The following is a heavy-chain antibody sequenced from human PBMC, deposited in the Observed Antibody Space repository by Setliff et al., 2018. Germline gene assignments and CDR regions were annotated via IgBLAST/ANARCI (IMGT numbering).Heavy chain of an antibody. V-gene: IGHV3-7*04. CDR1: GFTISNYW. J-gene: IGHJ4*02. D-gene: IGHD3-22*01. CDR3: AKDTHYYASSGYYCFDF. CDR2: IRQDGTNK. Sequence: PGGSLRLSCVASGFTISNYWMAWVRQAPGKGLEWVADIRQDGTNKYYVDSVKGRFTISRDNAKNSLYLQMNSLRTEDTAVYYCAKDTHYYASSGYYCFDFWGQGTLVTVSS.